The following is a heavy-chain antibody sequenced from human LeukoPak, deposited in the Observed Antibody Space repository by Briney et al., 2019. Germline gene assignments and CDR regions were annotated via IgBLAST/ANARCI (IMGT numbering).Heavy chain of an antibody. Sequence: SETLSLTCTVSGGSISSSSYYWGWIRQPPGKGLEWIASIYYNGSTYYNPSLKSRVTISVDTSKNQFSLKLSSVTAADTAVYYCARLRDWFDPWGQGTLVTVSS. CDR2: IYYNGST. CDR3: ARLRDWFDP. J-gene: IGHJ5*02. CDR1: GGSISSSSYY. V-gene: IGHV4-39*01.